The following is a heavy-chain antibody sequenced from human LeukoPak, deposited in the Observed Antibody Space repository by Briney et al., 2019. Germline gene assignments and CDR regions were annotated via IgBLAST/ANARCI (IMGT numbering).Heavy chain of an antibody. V-gene: IGHV3-30-3*01. J-gene: IGHJ4*02. CDR2: ISYDGSNK. Sequence: GRSLRLSCAASGFTFSSYAMHWVRQAPGKGLEWVAVISYDGSNKYYADSVKGRFTISRGNSKNTLYLQMNSLRAEDTAVYYCARGATPDYWGQGTLVTVSS. CDR1: GFTFSSYA. D-gene: IGHD2-15*01. CDR3: ARGATPDY.